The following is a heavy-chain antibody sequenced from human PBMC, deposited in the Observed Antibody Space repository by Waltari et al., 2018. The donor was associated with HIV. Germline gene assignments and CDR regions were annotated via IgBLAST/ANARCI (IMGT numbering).Heavy chain of an antibody. V-gene: IGHV3-21*01. D-gene: IGHD5-12*01. CDR1: GFTFSSYI. CDR2: IASSSPTYI. J-gene: IGHJ4*02. CDR3: AGEMATVYVDY. Sequence: DVQLVESGGGLVKPGGSLRLSCAASGFTFSSYIMTWVRQAPGKGLEGVASIASSSPTYIYYAVSVRGRFTISRDNAKNSLYLQMNNLRAEDTAVYYCAGEMATVYVDYWGQGTLVTVSS.